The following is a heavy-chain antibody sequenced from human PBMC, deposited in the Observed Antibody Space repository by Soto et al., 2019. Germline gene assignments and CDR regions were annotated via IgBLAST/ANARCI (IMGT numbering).Heavy chain of an antibody. J-gene: IGHJ4*02. CDR2: IYYSGST. Sequence: SETLSLTCTVSGGSISRSSYFWGWIRQPPGKGLEWIGRIYYSGSTYYNASLKSRVTISVDTSKNQFSLKLSSVTAADTAVYYCARHPIYTTGWQIDYWGQGTLVTVSS. V-gene: IGHV4-39*01. D-gene: IGHD6-19*01. CDR3: ARHPIYTTGWQIDY. CDR1: GGSISRSSYF.